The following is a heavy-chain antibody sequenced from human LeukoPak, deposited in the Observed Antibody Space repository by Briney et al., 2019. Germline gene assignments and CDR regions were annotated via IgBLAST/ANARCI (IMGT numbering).Heavy chain of an antibody. CDR2: ISGSGGHT. D-gene: IGHD5-24*01. CDR3: AKGGADTMRDGYNYYYYYMEV. J-gene: IGHJ6*03. CDR1: GITFSSHA. V-gene: IGHV3-23*01. Sequence: GGSLRLSCAASGITFSSHAMSWVRQAPGKGLEWVSLISGSGGHTYYGDSVKGRFTISRDNPTNRLYLQMNSLRPEDTAVYYCAKGGADTMRDGYNYYYYYMEVWGRGTTVTVSS.